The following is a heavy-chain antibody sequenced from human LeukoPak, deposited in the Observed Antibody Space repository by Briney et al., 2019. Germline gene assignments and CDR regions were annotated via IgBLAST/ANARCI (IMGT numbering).Heavy chain of an antibody. D-gene: IGHD3-22*01. V-gene: IGHV4-34*01. Sequence: SETLSLTCAVYGGSFSGYYWSWIRQPPGKGLEWIGEINHSGSTNYNPSLKSRVTISVDTSKNQFSLKLSSVTAADTAVYYCAREGSGQYYYDSSGYYPLDYWGQGTLVTVSS. CDR3: AREGSGQYYYDSSGYYPLDY. J-gene: IGHJ4*02. CDR1: GGSFSGYY. CDR2: INHSGST.